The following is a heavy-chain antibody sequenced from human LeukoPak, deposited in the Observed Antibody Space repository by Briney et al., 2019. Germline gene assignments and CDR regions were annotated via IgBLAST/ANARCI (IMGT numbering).Heavy chain of an antibody. CDR1: GFTFSSYA. J-gene: IGHJ4*02. V-gene: IGHV3-23*01. Sequence: GGSLRLSCAASGFTFSSYAMSWVRQAPGKGLEWVSAISGSGGSTYYADSVKGRFTISRDSSKNTLYLQMNSLRAEDTAVYYCAKEAEPYYYGSGSNYFDYWGQGTLVTVSS. D-gene: IGHD3-10*01. CDR3: AKEAEPYYYGSGSNYFDY. CDR2: ISGSGGST.